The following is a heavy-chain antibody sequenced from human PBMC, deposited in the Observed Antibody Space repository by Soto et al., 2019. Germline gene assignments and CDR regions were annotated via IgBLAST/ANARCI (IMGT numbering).Heavy chain of an antibody. J-gene: IGHJ4*02. Sequence: GGSLRLSCAASGFTFSSHWMSWVRQAPGKGLEWVANIKQDGSEKYYVDSVKGRFTISRDNAKNSLYLQMNSLRAEDTAVYYCARDYGGNEFDYWGQGTLVTVS. CDR2: IKQDGSEK. CDR1: GFTFSSHW. CDR3: ARDYGGNEFDY. V-gene: IGHV3-7*01. D-gene: IGHD4-17*01.